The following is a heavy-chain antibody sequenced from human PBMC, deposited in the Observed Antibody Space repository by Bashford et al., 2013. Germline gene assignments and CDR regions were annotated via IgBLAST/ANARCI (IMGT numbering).Heavy chain of an antibody. CDR2: ISAYNGNT. CDR1: GGTFTSYG. D-gene: IGHD3-3*01. Sequence: GPSVKVSCKASGGTFTSYGISWVRQAPGQGLEWMGWISAYNGNTNYAQKLQGRVTMTTDTSTSTAYMELRSLRSDDTAVYYCARVLPLYYDFWSGYSSWSGADAFDIWGQGTMVTVSS. J-gene: IGHJ3*02. V-gene: IGHV1-18*01. CDR3: ARVLPLYYDFWSGYSSWSGADAFDI.